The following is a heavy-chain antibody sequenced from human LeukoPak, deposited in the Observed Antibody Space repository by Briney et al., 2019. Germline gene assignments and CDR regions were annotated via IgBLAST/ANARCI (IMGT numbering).Heavy chain of an antibody. V-gene: IGHV1-8*01. CDR3: ARGLNSDAFDI. CDR1: GYTSTSYD. Sequence: GASVKVSCKASGYTSTSYDINWVRQATGQGLEWMGWMNPNSGNTGYAQKFQGRVTMTRNTSISTAYMELGSLRSEDTAVYYCARGLNSDAFDIWGQGTMVTVSS. J-gene: IGHJ3*02. CDR2: MNPNSGNT. D-gene: IGHD5-18*01.